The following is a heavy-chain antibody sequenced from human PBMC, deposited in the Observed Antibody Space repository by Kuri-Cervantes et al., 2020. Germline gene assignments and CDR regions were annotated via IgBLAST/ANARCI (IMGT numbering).Heavy chain of an antibody. CDR2: VYYSGST. V-gene: IGHV4-39*01. CDR3: ARHVYCGASTRWCYFDY. CDR1: GFTFSSYSMN. D-gene: IGHD2-8*02. J-gene: IGHJ4*02. Sequence: ESLKISCAASGFTFSSYSMNWVRQAPGKGLDWIGSVYYSGSTDYKPSLQSRVTMSMDTSKSQISLNLSSVTAADTAVYYCARHVYCGASTRWCYFDYWGQGILVTVSS.